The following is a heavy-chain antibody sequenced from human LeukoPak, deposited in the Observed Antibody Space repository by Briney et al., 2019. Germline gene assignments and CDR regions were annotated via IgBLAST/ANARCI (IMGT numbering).Heavy chain of an antibody. CDR3: ARDAIVRDYSNSDY. V-gene: IGHV1-2*02. CDR1: GYTFTGYY. D-gene: IGHD4-11*01. Sequence: ASVKVSFKASGYTFTGYYIHWVRRAPGQGLEWMGWINPNSGGTNYAQKFQGRVTMTRDTSISTAYMELSRLTSDDTAVYYCARDAIVRDYSNSDYWGQGTLVTVSS. CDR2: INPNSGGT. J-gene: IGHJ4*02.